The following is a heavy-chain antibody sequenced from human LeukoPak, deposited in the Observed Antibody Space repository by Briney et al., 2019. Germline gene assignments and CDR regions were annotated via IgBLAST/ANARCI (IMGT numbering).Heavy chain of an antibody. D-gene: IGHD2-21*02. J-gene: IGHJ4*02. CDR1: GYSFTSYW. V-gene: IGHV5-10-1*01. CDR2: IDPSDSYT. CDR3: ARHAPCGGDCYSYFDY. Sequence: GESLKISCKGSGYSFTSYWIGWVRQMPGKGLEWMGKIDPSDSYTNYNPSFQGHVTISADKSISTAYLRWSSLKASDTAMYYCARHAPCGGDCYSYFDYWGQGTLVTVSS.